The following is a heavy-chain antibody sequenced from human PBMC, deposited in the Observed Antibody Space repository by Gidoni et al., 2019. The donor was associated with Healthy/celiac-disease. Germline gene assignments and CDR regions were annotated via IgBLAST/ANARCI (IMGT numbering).Heavy chain of an antibody. CDR1: GGSISSYY. CDR3: ARSDCDSSGYFDY. Sequence: QVQLQESGPGLVKPSETLSLTCTVSGGSISSYYWSWIRPPPGKGLEWIGYIYYSGSTNYNPSLKSRVTISVDTSKNQFSLKLSSVTAADTAVYYCARSDCDSSGYFDYWGQGTLVTVSS. J-gene: IGHJ4*02. V-gene: IGHV4-59*01. D-gene: IGHD3-22*01. CDR2: IYYSGST.